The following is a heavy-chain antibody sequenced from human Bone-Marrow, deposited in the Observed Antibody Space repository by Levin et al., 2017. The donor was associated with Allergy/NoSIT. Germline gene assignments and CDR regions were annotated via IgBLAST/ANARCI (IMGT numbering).Heavy chain of an antibody. V-gene: IGHV3-23*01. J-gene: IGHJ6*01. CDR1: GFSFNKHA. Sequence: PGGSLRLSCEASGFSFNKHAMTWVRQAPGQGLEWVSGISGSGGDISYGDSVKGRFSVSRDDSKNTLYLQMNSLRVEDTAIYYCARWGTGWGFYQQYGMDVWGQGTTVTVSS. CDR2: ISGSGGDI. D-gene: IGHD6-19*01. CDR3: ARWGTGWGFYQQYGMDV.